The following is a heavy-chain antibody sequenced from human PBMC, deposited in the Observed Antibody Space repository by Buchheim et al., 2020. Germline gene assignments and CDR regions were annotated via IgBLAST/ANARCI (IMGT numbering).Heavy chain of an antibody. CDR2: VSYSGAT. CDR1: GGSISGYY. J-gene: IGHJ4*02. D-gene: IGHD6-19*01. Sequence: QVQLQESGPRLVKPSETLSLTCTVSGGSISGYYWSWIRQPPEKGLEWIGYVSYSGATVYEPSLERRVTISVDTPNKQFFLKLTAATAADTAVYYGARVRASGWYFFDFWGQGTL. V-gene: IGHV4-59*01. CDR3: ARVRASGWYFFDF.